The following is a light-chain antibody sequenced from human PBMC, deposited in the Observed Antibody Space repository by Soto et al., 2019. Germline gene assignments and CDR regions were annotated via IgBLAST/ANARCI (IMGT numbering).Light chain of an antibody. V-gene: IGKV3-20*01. J-gene: IGKJ1*01. CDR1: QSVRSSY. Sequence: EIVLTQSPGTLSLSPGERATLSCRASQSVRSSYLAWYQLKPGRAPRLLIDGASYRATGIPARFSGSGSWTDFTPTVSRLEPADFAVYFCQQYHTSPGTFGQGTKVEIK. CDR2: GAS. CDR3: QQYHTSPGT.